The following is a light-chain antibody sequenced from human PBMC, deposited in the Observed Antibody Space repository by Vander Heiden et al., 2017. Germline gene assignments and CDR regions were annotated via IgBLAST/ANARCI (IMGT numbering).Light chain of an antibody. CDR1: KCFSGGDFW. J-gene: IGLJ2*01. CDR2: NHSISNN. CDR3: GTWHSNSKTVV. Sequence: PVLPQPSSHSASSGAPSSSTCMLGKCFSGGDFWIRGYQQKPGNPPRYRLYNHSISNNGQGSGGSSRLSGSNDASANAGILRISGLQPEDEADYYCGTWHSNSKTVVFGGGTKLTVL. V-gene: IGLV5-52*01.